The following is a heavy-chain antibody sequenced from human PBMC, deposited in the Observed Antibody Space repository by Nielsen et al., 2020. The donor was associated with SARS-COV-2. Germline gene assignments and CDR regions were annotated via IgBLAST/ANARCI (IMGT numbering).Heavy chain of an antibody. V-gene: IGHV1-46*01. CDR1: GYTFTSYY. D-gene: IGHD3-22*01. J-gene: IGHJ4*02. CDR2: INPSGGST. Sequence: ASVKVSCKASGYTFTSYYMHWVRQAPEQGLEWMGIINPSGGSTSYAQKFQGRVTMTRDTSTSTVYMELSSLRSEDTAVYYCARGVDTAMAATGYYDSSGYLYHLGYWGQGTLVTVSS. CDR3: ARGVDTAMAATGYYDSSGYLYHLGY.